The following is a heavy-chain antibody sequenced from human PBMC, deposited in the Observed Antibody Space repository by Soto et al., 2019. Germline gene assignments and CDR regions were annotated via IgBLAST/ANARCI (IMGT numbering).Heavy chain of an antibody. CDR3: ARHIAVPRTRGVDY. Sequence: QVHLQESGPGLVKPSGTLSLTCAVSGGSITTNWWSWVRQPPGKGLEWIGEIYHSGTTKYNPSLRGRVTISVDKSNNQFSLNLNSVTAAGSAIYYCARHIAVPRTRGVDYWGQGNLVTVSS. CDR2: IYHSGTT. CDR1: GGSITTNW. D-gene: IGHD6-19*01. J-gene: IGHJ4*02. V-gene: IGHV4-4*02.